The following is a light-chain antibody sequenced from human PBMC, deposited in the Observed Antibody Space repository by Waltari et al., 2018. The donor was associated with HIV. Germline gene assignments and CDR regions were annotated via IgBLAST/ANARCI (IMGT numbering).Light chain of an antibody. Sequence: SALTQPASVSGSPGQSITISCTGTSSDVGNYNLVSWYQQHPGKAPKLMIYEVSKRPSGGSNRFSGSKSGNTASLTISGLQAEDEADYYCCSYAGSVVFGGGTKLTVL. CDR1: SSDVGNYNL. CDR3: CSYAGSVV. CDR2: EVS. J-gene: IGLJ2*01. V-gene: IGLV2-23*02.